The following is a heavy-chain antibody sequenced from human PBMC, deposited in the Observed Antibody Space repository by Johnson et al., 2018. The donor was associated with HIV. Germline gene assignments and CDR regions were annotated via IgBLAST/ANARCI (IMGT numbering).Heavy chain of an antibody. CDR1: GFTSSNYG. CDR3: ARDFANKFWSGYSHFDI. V-gene: IGHV3-30*02. D-gene: IGHD3-3*01. J-gene: IGHJ3*02. Sequence: VKLLESGGGVVQPGGSLTLSCAASGFTSSNYGMHWVRPAPGKGLEWVAFIRYDGSNKYYADSVKGRFTVSRDNSKNTLYLQMNSRRAEDTAVYYCARDFANKFWSGYSHFDIWGQGTMVTVSS. CDR2: IRYDGSNK.